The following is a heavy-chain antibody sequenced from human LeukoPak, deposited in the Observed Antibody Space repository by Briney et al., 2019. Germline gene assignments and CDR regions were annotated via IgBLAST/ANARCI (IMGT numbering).Heavy chain of an antibody. CDR1: GYTLTELS. V-gene: IGHV1-24*01. CDR2: FDPEDGET. CDR3: ATDRRYYGSGSYGYGMDV. Sequence: ASVKVSCKVSGYTLTELSMHWVRQAPGKGLDWMEVFDPEDGETIYAQKFQGRVAMTEDTSTDTAYMELSSLRSEDTAVYYCATDRRYYGSGSYGYGMDVWGQGTTVTVSS. D-gene: IGHD3-10*01. J-gene: IGHJ6*02.